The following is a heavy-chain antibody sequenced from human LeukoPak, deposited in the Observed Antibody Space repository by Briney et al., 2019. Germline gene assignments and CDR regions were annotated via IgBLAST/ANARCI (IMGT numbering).Heavy chain of an antibody. D-gene: IGHD5-24*01. V-gene: IGHV3-33*01. Sequence: GRSLRLSCAASGFTFSSYGRHWVRQAPGKGLEWVAVIWYDGSNKYYVDSVKGRFTISRDNSKNPLYLQMNSLRAEDTAVYYCAGGSEMATPAGYFDYWGQGTLVTVSS. CDR1: GFTFSSYG. CDR3: AGGSEMATPAGYFDY. CDR2: IWYDGSNK. J-gene: IGHJ4*02.